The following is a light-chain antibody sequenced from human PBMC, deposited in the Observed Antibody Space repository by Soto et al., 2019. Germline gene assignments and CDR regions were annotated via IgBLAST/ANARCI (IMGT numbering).Light chain of an antibody. CDR2: GAS. Sequence: EVLMTQSPATLSVSPGEKATLSCWASETVATNLAWYQQKPGQAPRLLISGASTRATGIPARISGSGSGTEFTLTISSLQSEDFAVYSCQQYNNWPLTFGGGTKVDIK. J-gene: IGKJ4*01. CDR1: ETVATN. V-gene: IGKV3D-15*01. CDR3: QQYNNWPLT.